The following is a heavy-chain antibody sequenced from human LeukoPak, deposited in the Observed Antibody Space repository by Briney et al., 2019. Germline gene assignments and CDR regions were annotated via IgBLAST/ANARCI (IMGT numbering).Heavy chain of an antibody. V-gene: IGHV3-66*04. CDR3: ARHDIAVAGFDY. CDR2: IYSGGST. Sequence: PGGSLRLSCAASGFTFSSYAMSWVRQAPGKGLEWVSVIYSGGSTYYADSVKGRFTISRDDSKNTLYLQMNSLRAEDTAVYYCARHDIAVAGFDYWGQGTLVTVSS. D-gene: IGHD6-19*01. J-gene: IGHJ4*02. CDR1: GFTFSSYA.